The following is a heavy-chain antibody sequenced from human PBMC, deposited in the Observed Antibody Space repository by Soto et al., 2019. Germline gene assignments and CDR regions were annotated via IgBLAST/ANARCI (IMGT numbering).Heavy chain of an antibody. J-gene: IGHJ3*02. CDR3: ARAYRGYYYDSSGYPHYDAFDI. Sequence: SETLSLTCAVSGGSISSGGYYWSWIRQHPGKGLEWIGYIYYSGSTYYNPSLKSRVTISVDTSKNQFSLKLSSVTAADTAVYYCARAYRGYYYDSSGYPHYDAFDIWGQGTMVTVSS. CDR2: IYYSGST. D-gene: IGHD3-22*01. V-gene: IGHV4-31*11. CDR1: GGSISSGGYY.